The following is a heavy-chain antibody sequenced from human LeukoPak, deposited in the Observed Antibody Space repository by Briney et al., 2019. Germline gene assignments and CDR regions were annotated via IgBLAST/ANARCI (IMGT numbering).Heavy chain of an antibody. D-gene: IGHD6-13*01. CDR3: ARATRRAAAGSHYFDY. J-gene: IGHJ4*02. Sequence: PSETLSLTCTVSGGSISSGSYYWSWIRQPAGKGLEWIGRIYTSGSTNYNPSLKSRVTMSVDTSKNQFSLKLSSVTAADTAVYYCARATRRAAAGSHYFDYWGQGTLVTVSS. CDR1: GGSISSGSYY. CDR2: IYTSGST. V-gene: IGHV4-61*02.